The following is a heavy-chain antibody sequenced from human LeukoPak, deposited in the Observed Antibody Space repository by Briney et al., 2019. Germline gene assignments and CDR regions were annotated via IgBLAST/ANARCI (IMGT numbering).Heavy chain of an antibody. Sequence: PSETLSLTCTVSGGSISSYYWSWIRQPAGKGLEWIGRIYTSGSTNYNPSLKSRVTISTDTSKNQFSLRLSSVTAADTAVYYCARPRAYSSSWYYFDHWGQGTLITVSS. CDR3: ARPRAYSSSWYYFDH. J-gene: IGHJ4*02. CDR2: IYTSGST. D-gene: IGHD6-13*01. CDR1: GGSISSYY. V-gene: IGHV4-4*07.